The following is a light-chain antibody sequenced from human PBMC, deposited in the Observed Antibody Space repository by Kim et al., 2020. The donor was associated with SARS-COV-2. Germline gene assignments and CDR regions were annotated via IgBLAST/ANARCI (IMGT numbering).Light chain of an antibody. Sequence: PGKTASLTCRASERIGTNLAWYQRKAGQPPRLLIYDASTRAAGIPARFSGTGSGTEFTHTVSSLQPEDFAVYYCQQCNHWPPRAFGQGTKVEIK. CDR2: DAS. CDR1: ERIGTN. V-gene: IGKV3-15*01. J-gene: IGKJ1*01. CDR3: QQCNHWPPRA.